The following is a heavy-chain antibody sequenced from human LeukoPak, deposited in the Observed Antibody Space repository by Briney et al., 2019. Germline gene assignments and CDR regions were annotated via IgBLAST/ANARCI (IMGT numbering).Heavy chain of an antibody. V-gene: IGHV4-59*08. CDR1: GGSISSYY. J-gene: IGHJ2*01. CDR3: AIHWYFDL. CDR2: IYYSGGT. Sequence: SETLSLTCTVSGGSISSYYWSWIRQTPGKGLEWIGYIYYSGGTNYNPSLKSRVTISVDTSKNQFSLKLSSVTAADTAVYYCAIHWYFDLWGRGTLVTVSS.